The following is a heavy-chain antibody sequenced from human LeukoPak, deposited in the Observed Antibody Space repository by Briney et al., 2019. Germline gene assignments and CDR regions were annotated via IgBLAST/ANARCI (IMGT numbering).Heavy chain of an antibody. D-gene: IGHD3-10*01. V-gene: IGHV3-66*01. CDR3: ARDLGDLAYYYYYGMDV. CDR1: GFTVSSNY. J-gene: IGHJ6*02. CDR2: IYSGGST. Sequence: GGSLRLSCAASGFTVSSNYMSWVRQAPGKGLEWVSVIYSGGSTYYADSVKGRFTISRDNSKNTLYLQMNSLRAEDTAVYYCARDLGDLAYYYYYGMDVRGQGTTVTVSS.